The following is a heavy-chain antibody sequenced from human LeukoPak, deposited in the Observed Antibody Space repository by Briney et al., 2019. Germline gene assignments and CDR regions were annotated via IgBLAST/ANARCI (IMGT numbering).Heavy chain of an antibody. D-gene: IGHD4-17*01. CDR3: ARVESGYGDYPHTALAEYFQH. V-gene: IGHV4-59*01. CDR1: GGSISSYY. Sequence: SETLSLTCTVSGGSISSYYWSWIRQPPGKGLEWIGYIYYSGSTNYNPSLKSRVTISVDTSKNQFSLKLSSVTAADTAVYYCARVESGYGDYPHTALAEYFQHWGQGTLVTVSS. J-gene: IGHJ1*01. CDR2: IYYSGST.